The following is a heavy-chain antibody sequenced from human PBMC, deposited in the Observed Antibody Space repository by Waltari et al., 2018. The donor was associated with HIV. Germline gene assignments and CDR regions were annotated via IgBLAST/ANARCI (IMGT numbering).Heavy chain of an antibody. J-gene: IGHJ4*02. CDR1: GLHFNFYT. CDR2: ISSIGNSR. CDR3: ARDPGSNFWSGYLDH. Sequence: QLVESGGGLVLPGASLRLSCAASGLHFNFYTFNWVRLAPGKGVEWLSYISSIGNSRYVADSLKYRFTVSRDNAKNSLYLDISSLRDDDTAVYFCARDPGSNFWSGYLDHWGQGVLVTVSS. V-gene: IGHV3-48*02. D-gene: IGHD3-3*01.